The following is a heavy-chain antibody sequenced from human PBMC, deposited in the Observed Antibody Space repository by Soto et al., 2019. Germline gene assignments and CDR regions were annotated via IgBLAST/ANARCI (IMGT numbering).Heavy chain of an antibody. J-gene: IGHJ4*02. CDR3: ACGEYSCDWDFDY. CDR2: IIPILGIA. Sequence: SVKVSCKASGGTFSSYTISWVRQAPGQGLEWMGRIIPILGIANYAQKFQGRVTITADKSTSTAYMELSSLRSEDTAVYYCACGEYSCDWDFDYWGQGTLVTVSS. V-gene: IGHV1-69*02. D-gene: IGHD6-6*01. CDR1: GGTFSSYT.